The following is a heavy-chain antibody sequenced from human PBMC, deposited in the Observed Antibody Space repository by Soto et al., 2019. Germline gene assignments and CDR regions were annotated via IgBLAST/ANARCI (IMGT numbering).Heavy chain of an antibody. D-gene: IGHD1-26*01. Sequence: GGSLRLSCTVSGFTFSSHAMTWVRQAPGKGLEWVSAISVGGISTYYGDSVKGRFTISRDNSKNTMYLQMNSLRAEDTAVYYCSKSGVPGSYWYFELWGRGTLVTVSS. CDR3: SKSGVPGSYWYFEL. V-gene: IGHV3-23*01. CDR2: ISVGGIST. J-gene: IGHJ2*01. CDR1: GFTFSSHA.